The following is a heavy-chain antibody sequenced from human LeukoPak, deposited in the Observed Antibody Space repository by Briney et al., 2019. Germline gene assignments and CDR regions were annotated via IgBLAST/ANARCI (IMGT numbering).Heavy chain of an antibody. CDR3: ARVGSAWSYFDY. D-gene: IGHD6-19*01. CDR2: IFYDGSNK. Sequence: PGXSLXLSCAASGFTFSNYDMHWVRQAPGKGLEWVAVIFYDGSNKYSADSVKGRFTISRDNSENTLFLQMNSLSAEDTAVYYCARVGSAWSYFDYWGQGTLVTVSS. CDR1: GFTFSNYD. V-gene: IGHV3-33*01. J-gene: IGHJ4*02.